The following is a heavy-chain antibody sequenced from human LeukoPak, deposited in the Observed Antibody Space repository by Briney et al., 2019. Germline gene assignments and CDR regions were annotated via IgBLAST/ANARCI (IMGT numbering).Heavy chain of an antibody. J-gene: IGHJ4*02. CDR1: GASISSYY. V-gene: IGHV4-4*07. CDR3: ASRLQLYYFDY. Sequence: SETLSLTCSVSGASISSYYWSWIRQPAGKGLEWIGRIYTSGNTNYNPSLKSRVTMSVDTSNNQFSLKLTSVTAADTAVYYCASRLQLYYFDYWGQGTLVTVSS. CDR2: IYTSGNT. D-gene: IGHD1-1*01.